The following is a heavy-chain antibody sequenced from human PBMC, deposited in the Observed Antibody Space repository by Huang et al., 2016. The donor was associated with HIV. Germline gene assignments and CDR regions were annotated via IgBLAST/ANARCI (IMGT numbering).Heavy chain of an antibody. CDR1: GFTFDDYA. CDR2: INWKSGKI. Sequence: EVQLVESGGGLVRPGRSLRLSCAASGFTFDDYAMHWGRQTPGKGLEWVSGINWKSGKIAYADSVRGRFTISRDNAKNSLYLQMNSLRPEDTALYYCAKDWGYDFGAFDFWGRGTMVTVSS. J-gene: IGHJ3*01. CDR3: AKDWGYDFGAFDF. V-gene: IGHV3-9*01. D-gene: IGHD3-16*01.